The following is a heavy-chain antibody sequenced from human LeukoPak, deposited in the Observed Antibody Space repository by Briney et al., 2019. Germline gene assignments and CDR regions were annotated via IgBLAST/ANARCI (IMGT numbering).Heavy chain of an antibody. CDR2: INAGNGNT. D-gene: IGHD3-3*01. J-gene: IGHJ4*02. CDR3: ARDTRLRFLEWLLSGDGGEYYFDY. V-gene: IGHV1-3*01. CDR1: GYTFTSYA. Sequence: GASVKVSCKASGYTFTSYAMHWVRQAPGQRLEWMGWINAGNGNTKYSQKFQGRVTVARDTSASTAYMELSSLRSDDTAVYYCARDTRLRFLEWLLSGDGGEYYFDYWGQGTLVTVSS.